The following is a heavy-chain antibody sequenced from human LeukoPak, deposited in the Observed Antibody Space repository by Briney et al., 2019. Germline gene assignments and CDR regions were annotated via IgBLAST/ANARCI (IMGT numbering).Heavy chain of an antibody. CDR1: GFTFRSFA. D-gene: IGHD4-17*01. CDR3: ARATPYDWHFGL. Sequence: GGSLRLSCAASGFTFRSFAMSWVRQAPGKGLEWVSGISDSGGSTYYADSVKGRFTISRDNSKNTLYLQMNSLAAEDTAVYYCARATPYDWHFGLWGRGTLVIVSS. J-gene: IGHJ2*01. V-gene: IGHV3-23*01. CDR2: ISDSGGST.